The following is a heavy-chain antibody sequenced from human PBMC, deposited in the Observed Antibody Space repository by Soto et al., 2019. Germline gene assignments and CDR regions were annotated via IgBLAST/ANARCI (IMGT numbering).Heavy chain of an antibody. V-gene: IGHV6-1*01. CDR3: ARDYSSSSGRPNYYYYYGMDV. D-gene: IGHD6-6*01. CDR1: GDSVSSNSAA. Sequence: SQTLSLTCAISGDSVSSNSAAWNWIRQSPSRGLEWPGRTYYRSKWYNDYAVSVKSRITINPDTSKNQFSLQLNSVTPEDTAVYYCARDYSSSSGRPNYYYYYGMDVWGQGTTVTVSS. J-gene: IGHJ6*02. CDR2: TYYRSKWYN.